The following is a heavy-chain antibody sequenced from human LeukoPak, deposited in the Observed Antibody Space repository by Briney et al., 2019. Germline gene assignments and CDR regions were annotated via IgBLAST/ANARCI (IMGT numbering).Heavy chain of an antibody. Sequence: PGGSLRLSCAASGFTFSSYSMNWVRQAPGKGLEWVSYISSSSSTIYYADSVKGRFTISRDSANNSLFLQMNSLRGEDTAVYYCARGADTAITGGYYYYGMDVWGQGTTVTVSS. CDR2: ISSSSSTI. J-gene: IGHJ6*02. CDR3: ARGADTAITGGYYYYGMDV. V-gene: IGHV3-48*01. CDR1: GFTFSSYS. D-gene: IGHD5-18*01.